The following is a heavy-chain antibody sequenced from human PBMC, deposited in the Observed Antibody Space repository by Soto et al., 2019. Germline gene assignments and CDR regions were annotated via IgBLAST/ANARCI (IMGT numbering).Heavy chain of an antibody. CDR1: GGTFGGFS. CDR3: ARDGGEPVG. J-gene: IGHJ4*02. V-gene: IGHV1-69*08. D-gene: IGHD3-16*01. CDR2: ITPILGTA. Sequence: QVQLVQSGAEVKNPGSSVKVSCKTSGGTFGGFSINWVRQAPGQGLEWMGRITPILGTATYAQKFQGRVTITADKSTSTAYMELNSLRFDDTAVYYCARDGGEPVGWGQGALVTVSS.